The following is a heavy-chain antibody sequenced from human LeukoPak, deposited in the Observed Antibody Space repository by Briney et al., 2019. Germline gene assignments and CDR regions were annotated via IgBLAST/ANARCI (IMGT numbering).Heavy chain of an antibody. D-gene: IGHD6-13*01. CDR1: GFTFTSSA. J-gene: IGHJ4*02. Sequence: SVKVSCKASGFTFTSSAMQWVRQARGQRLEWIGWIVVGSGNTNYAQKFQERVTIPRDMSTSTAYMELSSLRSEDTAVYYCAAVPLYSSSWDFDYWGQGTLVTVSS. CDR3: AAVPLYSSSWDFDY. CDR2: IVVGSGNT. V-gene: IGHV1-58*02.